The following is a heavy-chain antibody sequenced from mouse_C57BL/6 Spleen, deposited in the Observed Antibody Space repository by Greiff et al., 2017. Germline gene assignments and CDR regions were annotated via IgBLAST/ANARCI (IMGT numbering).Heavy chain of an antibody. CDR3: AGDYCASSYRHFGV. CDR1: GFSLTSYG. V-gene: IGHV2-6*03. D-gene: IGHD1-1*01. CDR2: IGSYGST. Sequence: VKLVEPGPGLVAPSQSLSITCTVSGFSLTSYGVHWVRQPPGQGLEWLVVIGSYGSTTYNSAINSRLGIGKDNSKRQVFLKMNSMQTGDTAMDYCAGDYCASSYRHFGVWGTGTTVTVSS. J-gene: IGHJ1*03.